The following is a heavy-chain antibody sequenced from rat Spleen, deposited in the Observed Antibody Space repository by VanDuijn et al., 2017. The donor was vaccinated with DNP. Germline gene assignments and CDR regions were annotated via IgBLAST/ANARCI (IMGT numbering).Heavy chain of an antibody. V-gene: IGHV5-25*01. J-gene: IGHJ2*01. CDR2: FSTIGNNT. CDR3: AGRPPPTRGPFDY. Sequence: EVQLVESGGGLVQPGRSLKLSCAASGFTFSDYYMAWVRQAPTQGLEWVATFSTIGNNTYYRDSVKGRFTISRDNAKSTLYLQMDSLRSEDTATYYCAGRPPPTRGPFDYWGQEVTVTVSS. CDR1: GFTFSDYY. D-gene: IGHD1-4*01.